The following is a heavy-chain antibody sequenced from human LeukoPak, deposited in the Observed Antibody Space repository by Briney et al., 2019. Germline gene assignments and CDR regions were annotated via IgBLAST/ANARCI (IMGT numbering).Heavy chain of an antibody. CDR3: ARGLGYCSSTSCYIGWFDP. D-gene: IGHD2-2*02. V-gene: IGHV4-4*07. CDR1: GGSISSYY. J-gene: IGHJ5*02. Sequence: SETLSLTCTVSGGSISSYYWSWIRQPAGKGLEWIGRIYTSGSTNYNPSLKSRVTMSVDTSKNQFSLKPSSVTAADTAVYYCARGLGYCSSTSCYIGWFDPWGQGTLVTVSS. CDR2: IYTSGST.